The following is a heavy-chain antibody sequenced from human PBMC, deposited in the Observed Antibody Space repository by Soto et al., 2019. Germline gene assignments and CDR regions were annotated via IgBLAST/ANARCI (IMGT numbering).Heavy chain of an antibody. CDR2: IYSGGGT. V-gene: IGHV3-66*01. CDR3: ARKGAATGPSDY. Sequence: EVQLVESGGGLVQPGGSLRLSCAASGFTVSSNYMSWVRQAPGKGLEWVSVIYSGGGTYYADSVKGRFTISRDNSKNTLYLQMNSLRAEDTAVYFCARKGAATGPSDYWGQGTLVTVSS. J-gene: IGHJ4*02. D-gene: IGHD6-13*01. CDR1: GFTVSSNY.